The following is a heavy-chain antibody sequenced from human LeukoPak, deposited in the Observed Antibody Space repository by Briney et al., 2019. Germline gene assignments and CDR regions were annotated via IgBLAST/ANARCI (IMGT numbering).Heavy chain of an antibody. V-gene: IGHV1-69*13. J-gene: IGHJ5*02. D-gene: IGHD5-12*01. CDR3: ARRIGYSGYDLNYWFDP. CDR1: GCTFSSYA. CDR2: IIPIFGTA. Sequence: ASVKVSCKASGCTFSSYAISWVRQAPGQGLEWMGGIIPIFGTANYAQKFQGRVTITADESTSTAYMELSSLRSEDTAVYYCARRIGYSGYDLNYWFDPWGQGTLVTVSS.